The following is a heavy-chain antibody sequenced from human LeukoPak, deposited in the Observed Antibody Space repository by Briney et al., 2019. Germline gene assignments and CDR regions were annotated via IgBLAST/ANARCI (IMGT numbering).Heavy chain of an antibody. CDR2: ISYDGSNK. D-gene: IGHD3-22*01. CDR3: ARVPYYYDSSGYHGDAFDI. CDR1: GFTFSSSA. V-gene: IGHV3-30-3*01. J-gene: IGHJ3*02. Sequence: GGSLRLPCAASGFTFSSSAMSWVRQAPGKGLEWVAVISYDGSNKYYADSVKGRFTISRDNSKNTLYLQMNSLRAEDTAVYYCARVPYYYDSSGYHGDAFDIWGQGTMVTVSS.